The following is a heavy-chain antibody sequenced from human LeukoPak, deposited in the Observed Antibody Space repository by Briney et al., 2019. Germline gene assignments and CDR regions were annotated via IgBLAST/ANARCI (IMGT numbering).Heavy chain of an antibody. CDR2: IRYNGNDK. CDR3: AKGRATAVANWYLGL. CDR1: GFTFNSYS. J-gene: IGHJ2*01. D-gene: IGHD5-18*01. Sequence: PGGSLRLSCAASGFTFNSYSMHWVRQAPGKGLEWVAFIRYNGNDKYYTHSVKGRLSISRDNSKNTLYLQMNSLRPEDTAVYYCAKGRATAVANWYLGLWGRGTLVTVSS. V-gene: IGHV3-30*02.